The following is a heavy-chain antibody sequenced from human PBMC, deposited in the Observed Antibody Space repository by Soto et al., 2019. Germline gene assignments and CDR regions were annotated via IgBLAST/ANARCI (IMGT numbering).Heavy chain of an antibody. CDR2: IYYSGST. CDR1: GGSISSSSYY. V-gene: IGHV4-39*01. Sequence: QLQLQESGPGLVKPSETLSLTCTVSGGSISSSSYYWGWIRQPPGKGLEWIGSIYYSGSTYYNPYIKSRVTISVDTSKKQFSLKLSSVTDADTAVYYCARQGYCSGGSCYAYFDYWGQGTLVTVSS. CDR3: ARQGYCSGGSCYAYFDY. J-gene: IGHJ4*02. D-gene: IGHD2-15*01.